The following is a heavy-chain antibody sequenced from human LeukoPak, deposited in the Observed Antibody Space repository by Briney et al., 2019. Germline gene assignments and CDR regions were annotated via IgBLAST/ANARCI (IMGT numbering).Heavy chain of an antibody. Sequence: PGGPLRLSCAASGFTFSSYAMSWVRQAPGKGLEWVSAISGSGGSTYYADSVKGRFTISRHNSKNTLYLQMNSLRAEDTAVYYCAKALVGSYYATDYWGQGTLVTVSS. V-gene: IGHV3-23*01. CDR1: GFTFSSYA. J-gene: IGHJ4*02. CDR2: ISGSGGST. D-gene: IGHD1-26*01. CDR3: AKALVGSYYATDY.